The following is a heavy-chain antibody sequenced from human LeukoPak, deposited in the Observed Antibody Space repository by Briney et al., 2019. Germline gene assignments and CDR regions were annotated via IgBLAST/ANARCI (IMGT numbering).Heavy chain of an antibody. CDR3: AELGITMIGGV. V-gene: IGHV3-30*18. CDR1: GFTFSSYA. J-gene: IGHJ6*04. Sequence: PGGSLRLSCAASGFTFSSYAMHWVRQAPGKGLEWVALISYDGSNKYYADSVKGRFTFSRDNSNNTLYLQMNSLRAEDTAVYYCAELGITMIGGVWGKGTTVTISS. D-gene: IGHD3-10*02. CDR2: ISYDGSNK.